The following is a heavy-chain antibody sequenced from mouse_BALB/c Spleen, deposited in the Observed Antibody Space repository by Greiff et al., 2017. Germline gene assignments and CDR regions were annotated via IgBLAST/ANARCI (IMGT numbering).Heavy chain of an antibody. Sequence: ESGPGLVKPSQSLSLTCSVTGYSITSGYYWNWIRQFPGNKLEWMGYISYDGSNNYNPSLKNRISITRDTSKNQFFLKLNSVTTEDTATYCCARALYGKEDYWGQGTTLTVSS. CDR2: ISYDGSN. CDR1: GYSITSGYY. J-gene: IGHJ2*01. CDR3: ARALYGKEDY. V-gene: IGHV3-6*02. D-gene: IGHD2-10*02.